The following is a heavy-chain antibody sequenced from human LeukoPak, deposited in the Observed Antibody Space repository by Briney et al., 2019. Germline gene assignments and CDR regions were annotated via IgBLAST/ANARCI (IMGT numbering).Heavy chain of an antibody. Sequence: SETLSLTCTVSGGSISSYYWSWIRQPAGKGLEWIGRIYTSGSTNYNPSLKGRVTMSVDTSKNQFSLKLSSVTAADTAVYYCARSALGDDSSGYYYLPYYFDYWGQGTLVTVSS. CDR1: GGSISSYY. CDR2: IYTSGST. J-gene: IGHJ4*02. V-gene: IGHV4-4*07. CDR3: ARSALGDDSSGYYYLPYYFDY. D-gene: IGHD3-22*01.